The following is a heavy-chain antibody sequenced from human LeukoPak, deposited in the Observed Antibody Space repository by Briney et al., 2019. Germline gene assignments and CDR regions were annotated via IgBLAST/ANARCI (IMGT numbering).Heavy chain of an antibody. J-gene: IGHJ6*02. Sequence: SETLSLTCTVSGGSISHYYWSWIRQPPGKGAEGVGYIYYTGTTNYNTSLKRRVTISVDTSKNQFSLKLNSVTAADTAVYYCAREDPQTKVPEGMDVWGQGTTVTVSS. CDR2: IYYTGTT. D-gene: IGHD4/OR15-4a*01. CDR1: GGSISHYY. CDR3: AREDPQTKVPEGMDV. V-gene: IGHV4-59*01.